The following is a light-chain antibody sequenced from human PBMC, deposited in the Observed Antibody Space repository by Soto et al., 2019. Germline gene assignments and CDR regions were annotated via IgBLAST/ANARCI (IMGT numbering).Light chain of an antibody. CDR3: QQYNSYST. CDR1: QSITSW. CDR2: DAS. Sequence: DIQMTQSPSTLSASVGDRVTIACRASQSITSWLAWYQQKPGKAPKLLIYDASSLESGVPLRFSGSGFGTEFTLTISSLQPDDFAIYYCQQYNSYSTFGQGTNVDIK. V-gene: IGKV1-5*01. J-gene: IGKJ1*01.